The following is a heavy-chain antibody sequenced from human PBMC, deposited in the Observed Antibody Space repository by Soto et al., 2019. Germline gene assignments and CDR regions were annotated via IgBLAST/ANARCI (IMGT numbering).Heavy chain of an antibody. J-gene: IGHJ4*02. CDR1: GFTFTSSA. Sequence: SEKVSCKASGFTFTSSAVQWVRQARGQRLEWIGWIVVGSGNTNYAQKFQERVTITRDMSTSTAYMELSSLRSEATAVSYCAAEDSGGSYYFEDYFDYWGQGALVTVSS. D-gene: IGHD3-22*01. CDR3: AAEDSGGSYYFEDYFDY. V-gene: IGHV1-58*01. CDR2: IVVGSGNT.